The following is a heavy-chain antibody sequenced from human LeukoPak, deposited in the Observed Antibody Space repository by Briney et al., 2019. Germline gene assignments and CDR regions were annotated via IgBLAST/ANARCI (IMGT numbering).Heavy chain of an antibody. J-gene: IGHJ4*02. V-gene: IGHV3-30*03. CDR3: ARGYSYGSGSYYCDY. D-gene: IGHD3-10*01. CDR1: GFTFSSYG. Sequence: GGSLRLSCAASGFTFSSYGMHWVRQAPGKGLEWVAVISYDGSNKYYADSVKGRFTISRDNSKNTLYLQMNSLRAEDTAVYYCARGYSYGSGSYYCDYWGQGTLVTVSS. CDR2: ISYDGSNK.